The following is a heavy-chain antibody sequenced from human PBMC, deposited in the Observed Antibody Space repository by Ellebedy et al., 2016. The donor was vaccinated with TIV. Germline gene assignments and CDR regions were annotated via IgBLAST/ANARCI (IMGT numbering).Heavy chain of an antibody. J-gene: IGHJ4*02. CDR1: GYSFTSYW. D-gene: IGHD5-18*01. CDR2: ISPGDSDT. Sequence: GESLKISCKGSGYSFTSYWIGWVRQMPGKGLEWMGIISPGDSDTRYSPSFQGQVTISADKSISTASLQWSSLKASDTAMYYCARHVTEKDTSMVLGPVDYWGQGTLVTVSS. CDR3: ARHVTEKDTSMVLGPVDY. V-gene: IGHV5-51*01.